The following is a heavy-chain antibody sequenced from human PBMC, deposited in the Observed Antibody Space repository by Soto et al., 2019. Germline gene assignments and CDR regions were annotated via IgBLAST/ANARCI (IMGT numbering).Heavy chain of an antibody. CDR1: GYTFTSYG. Sequence: ASVKVSCKASGYTFTSYGISWVAPAPGQGLEWMGWISAYNGNTNYAQKLQGGVTMTTDTSTSTAYMELSSLRSEDTAVYYCARGLVVPAGIRYYYYGMDVWGQGTKVTVSS. CDR3: ARGLVVPAGIRYYYYGMDV. D-gene: IGHD2-2*01. J-gene: IGHJ6*02. V-gene: IGHV1-18*04. CDR2: ISAYNGNT.